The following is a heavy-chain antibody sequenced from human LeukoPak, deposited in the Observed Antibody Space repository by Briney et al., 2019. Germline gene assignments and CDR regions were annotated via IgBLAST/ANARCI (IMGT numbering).Heavy chain of an antibody. CDR1: GFTFSDYY. CDR2: ISSSGSTI. D-gene: IGHD3-22*01. V-gene: IGHV3-11*01. CDR3: ARRGPDSSGYYRAYWYFDL. J-gene: IGHJ2*01. Sequence: PGGSLRLSCAASGFTFSDYYMSWIRQAPGKGLEWVSYISSSGSTIYYADSVKGRFTISRDNAKNSLYLQMNSLRAEDTAVYYCARRGPDSSGYYRAYWYFDLWGRGTLVTVSS.